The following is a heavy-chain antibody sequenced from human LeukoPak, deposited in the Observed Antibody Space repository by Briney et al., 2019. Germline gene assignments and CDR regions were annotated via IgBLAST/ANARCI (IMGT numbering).Heavy chain of an antibody. CDR2: IKQDGSEK. CDR3: ARVGVAVAFWYFDL. D-gene: IGHD6-19*01. CDR1: GFTFSSYW. Sequence: RGSLRLSCAASGFTFSSYWMSWVRQAPGRGLEWVANIKQDGSEKYYVDSVKGRFTISRDNAKNSLYLQMNSLRAEDTAVYYCARVGVAVAFWYFDLWGRGTLVTVSS. J-gene: IGHJ2*01. V-gene: IGHV3-7*03.